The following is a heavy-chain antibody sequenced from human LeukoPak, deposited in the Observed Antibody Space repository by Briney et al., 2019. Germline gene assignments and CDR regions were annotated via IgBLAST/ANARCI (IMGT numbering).Heavy chain of an antibody. J-gene: IGHJ6*03. CDR3: AKDATAVPGTVYMGV. Sequence: GGSLRLSCAASGFTFSDYEMNWVRQAPGKGLEWLSHISISGTTIHYADSVKGRFTISRDNAKNSVYLQMTSLRAEDTALYYCAKDATAVPGTVYMGVWGKGTTVTVSS. CDR1: GFTFSDYE. CDR2: ISISGTTI. D-gene: IGHD6-13*01. V-gene: IGHV3-48*03.